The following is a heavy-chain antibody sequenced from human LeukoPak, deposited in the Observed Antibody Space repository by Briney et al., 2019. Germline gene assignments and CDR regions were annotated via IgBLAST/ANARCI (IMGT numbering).Heavy chain of an antibody. CDR2: IKSDGITT. V-gene: IGHV3-74*01. CDR3: ARGVWHYDL. Sequence: RSGGSLTLACAASGLALGSYWMDCVRRAPGKGLVWVSRIKSDGITTTYAHSVKGRLTISRDNAKNTLYLQMNSLRADDTAVYYCARGVWHYDLWGRGTLVTVTS. CDR1: GLALGSYW. J-gene: IGHJ2*01.